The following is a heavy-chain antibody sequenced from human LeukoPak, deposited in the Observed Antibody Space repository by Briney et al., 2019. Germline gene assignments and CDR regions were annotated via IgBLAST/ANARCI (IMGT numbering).Heavy chain of an antibody. CDR3: ARGPYSYDSSGAFDI. CDR1: CYSISSGYY. J-gene: IGHJ3*02. V-gene: IGHV4-38-2*02. CDR2: ISSSGST. Sequence: SETLSLTCTVSCYSISSGYYWSWIRQPAGKGLEWIGRISSSGSTNYNPSLKSRVTISVDTSKNQFSLKLSSVIAADTAVYFCARGPYSYDSSGAFDIWGQGTMVTVSS. D-gene: IGHD3-22*01.